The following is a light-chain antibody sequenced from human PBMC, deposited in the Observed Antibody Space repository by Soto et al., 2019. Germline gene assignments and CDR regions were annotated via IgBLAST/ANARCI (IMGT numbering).Light chain of an antibody. Sequence: QSVLTQPPSASGTPGQRVNISCSGSISNLGSNFVFWYQQLPGAAPKLLISRNDQRPSGVPDRFSGSKSGTSAFLAISGLRSEDEADYHCAAWDDSLRGVVFGGGTKLTVL. CDR1: ISNLGSNF. CDR2: RND. CDR3: AAWDDSLRGVV. V-gene: IGLV1-47*01. J-gene: IGLJ3*02.